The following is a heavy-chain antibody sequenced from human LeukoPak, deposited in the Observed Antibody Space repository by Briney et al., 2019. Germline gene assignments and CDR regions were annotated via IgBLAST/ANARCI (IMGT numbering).Heavy chain of an antibody. CDR1: GFTFSSYS. CDR2: ISSSSSYI. CDR3: AKHLADSTASFDC. Sequence: GGSLRLSCAASGFTFSSYSMNWVRQAPGKGLEWVSSISSSSSYIYYADSVKGRFTIFRDNSENTLNLQMNSLRGEDTAMYYCAKHLADSTASFDCWGQGTLVIVSS. V-gene: IGHV3-21*01. J-gene: IGHJ4*02. D-gene: IGHD3-16*01.